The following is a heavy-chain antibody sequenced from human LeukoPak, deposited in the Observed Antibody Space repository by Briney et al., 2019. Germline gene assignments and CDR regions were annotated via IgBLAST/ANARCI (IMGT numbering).Heavy chain of an antibody. CDR3: ARDVSFGASYNVPY. CDR2: IYSGGST. Sequence: PGGSLRLSCAASGFTVSSNYMSWVRQAPGKGLGWVSVIYSGGSTYYADSVKGRFTISRDNSKNTLYLQMNSLSAEDPAVYYCARDVSFGASYNVPYWGQGTLVTVSS. D-gene: IGHD5-24*01. V-gene: IGHV3-53*01. J-gene: IGHJ4*02. CDR1: GFTVSSNY.